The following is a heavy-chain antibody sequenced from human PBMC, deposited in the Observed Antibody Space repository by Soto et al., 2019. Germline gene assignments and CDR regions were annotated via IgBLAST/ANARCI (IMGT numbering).Heavy chain of an antibody. CDR3: ARANAPLYSCSCYLIDP. V-gene: IGHV4-59*12. CDR2: IYYSGST. J-gene: IGHJ5*02. CDR1: GGSISSYY. D-gene: IGHD6-13*01. Sequence: QVQLQESGPGLVKPSETLSLTCTVSGGSISSYYWSWIRQPPGKGLEWIGYIYYSGSTNFNPAPKGRVTISVDTCNIQFSLLLSFASAAVTALSYFARANAPLYSCSCYLIDPWGQGTLVTVSS.